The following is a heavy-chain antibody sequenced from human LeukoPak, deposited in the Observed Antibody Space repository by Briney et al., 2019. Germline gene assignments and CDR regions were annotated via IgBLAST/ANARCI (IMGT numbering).Heavy chain of an antibody. D-gene: IGHD5-18*01. CDR3: AHGYTYGYIGN. V-gene: IGHV6-1*01. CDR2: TYYRSKWYI. Sequence: SQTLSLTCAISGDSVSSISAAWIWIRQSPSRGLERLGRTYYRSKWYIDYAEFVKSRITINPDTSKNQFSLQLDSVTPEDTAVYYCAHGYTYGYIGNWGQGTLVTVSS. CDR1: GDSVSSISAA. J-gene: IGHJ4*02.